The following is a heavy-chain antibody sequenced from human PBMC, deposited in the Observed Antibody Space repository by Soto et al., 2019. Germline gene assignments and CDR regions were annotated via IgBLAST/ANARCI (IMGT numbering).Heavy chain of an antibody. D-gene: IGHD4-17*01. CDR2: ISGSGGST. CDR3: AKTRDLMTTANEFDY. Sequence: PGGSLRLSCAASGFTFSSYAMSWVRQAPGKGLEWVSAISGSGGSTYYADSVKGRFTISRDNSKNTLYLQMNSLRAEDTAVYYCAKTRDLMTTANEFDYWGQGTLVTVSS. J-gene: IGHJ4*02. CDR1: GFTFSSYA. V-gene: IGHV3-23*01.